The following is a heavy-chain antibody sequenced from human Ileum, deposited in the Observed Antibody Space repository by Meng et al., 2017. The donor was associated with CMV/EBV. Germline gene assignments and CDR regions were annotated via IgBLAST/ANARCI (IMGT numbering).Heavy chain of an antibody. CDR3: ARDKRILDTYYVMDV. CDR2: ISPDGSST. Sequence: GGSLRLSCAASAFSLSTYWMHWVRQTPGKGLVWVSRISPDGSSTRYADSVKGRFTISRDNVNNMLYLRMSSLRDEDTAVYFCARDKRILDTYYVMDVWGPGTMVTVSS. CDR1: AFSLSTYW. J-gene: IGHJ6*02. D-gene: IGHD3-3*01. V-gene: IGHV3-74*01.